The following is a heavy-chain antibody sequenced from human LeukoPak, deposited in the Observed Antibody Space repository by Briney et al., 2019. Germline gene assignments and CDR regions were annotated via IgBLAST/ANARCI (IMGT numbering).Heavy chain of an antibody. CDR3: ARGDRSGYYHTSGFDP. J-gene: IGHJ5*02. CDR2: IRYDGSNK. CDR1: GFTFSTFG. V-gene: IGHV3-30*02. D-gene: IGHD3-22*01. Sequence: GGSLRLSCAASGFAASGFTFSTFGMHWVRQAPGKGLEWVAFIRYDGSNKYYADSVKGRFTISRDNAKNTLYLQMNSLRAEDTAVYYCARGDRSGYYHTSGFDPWGQGSLVTVSS.